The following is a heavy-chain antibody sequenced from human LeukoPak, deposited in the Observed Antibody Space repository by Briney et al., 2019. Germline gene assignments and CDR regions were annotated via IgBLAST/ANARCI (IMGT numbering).Heavy chain of an antibody. CDR3: ARDGRFLECLSAHDAFDI. V-gene: IGHV3-66*02. CDR1: GFSVSRNY. CDR2: IHSGGGT. Sequence: PGGSLRLSCAASGFSVSRNYMTWVRQAPGKGLEWVSLIHSGGGTDYADSVKDRFTISRDNSKNTLHLQMNSLRAEDTAVYYCARDGRFLECLSAHDAFDIRGQGTMVTVSS. D-gene: IGHD3-3*01. J-gene: IGHJ3*02.